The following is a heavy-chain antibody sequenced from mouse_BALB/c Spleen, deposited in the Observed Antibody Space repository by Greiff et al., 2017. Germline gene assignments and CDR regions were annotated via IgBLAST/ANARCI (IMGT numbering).Heavy chain of an antibody. CDR3: TRDDYGGFAY. V-gene: IGHV6-6*02. J-gene: IGHJ3*01. CDR2: IRLKSNNYAT. D-gene: IGHD2-4*01. Sequence: EVKLVESGGGLVQPGGSMKLSCVASGFTFSNYWMNWVRQSPEKGLEWVAEIRLKSNNYATHYAESVKGRFTISRDDSKSSVYLQMNNLRAEDTGIYYCTRDDYGGFAYWGQGTLVTVSA. CDR1: GFTFSNYW.